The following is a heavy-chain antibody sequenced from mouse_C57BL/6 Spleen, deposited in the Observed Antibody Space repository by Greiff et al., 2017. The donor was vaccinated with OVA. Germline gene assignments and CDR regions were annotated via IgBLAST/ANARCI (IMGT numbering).Heavy chain of an antibody. Sequence: VQLQQSGPELVKPGASVKISCKASGYAFSSSWMNWVKQRPGKGLEWIGRIYPGDGDTNYNGKFKGKATLTADKSSSTAYMQLSSLTSEDSAVYFCARSYYGSSYSNYFDYWGQGTTLTVSS. D-gene: IGHD1-1*01. V-gene: IGHV1-82*01. CDR3: ARSYYGSSYSNYFDY. CDR2: IYPGDGDT. J-gene: IGHJ2*01. CDR1: GYAFSSSW.